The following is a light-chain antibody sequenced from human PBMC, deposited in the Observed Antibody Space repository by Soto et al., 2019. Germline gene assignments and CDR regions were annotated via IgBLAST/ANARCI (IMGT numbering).Light chain of an antibody. CDR2: GAS. V-gene: IGKV3-11*01. J-gene: IGKJ5*01. CDR3: QQRSNWPT. CDR1: QSVSSK. Sequence: EIVMTQSPATLSVSPVEGATLSCRASQSVSSKLAWYQQKPGQAPRLLIYGASTRATGIPARFSGSGSGTDFTLTISSLEPEDFAVYYCQQRSNWPTFGQGTRLEIK.